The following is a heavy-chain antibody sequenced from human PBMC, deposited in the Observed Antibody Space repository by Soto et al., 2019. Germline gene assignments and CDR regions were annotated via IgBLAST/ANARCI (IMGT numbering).Heavy chain of an antibody. J-gene: IGHJ4*02. V-gene: IGHV3-23*01. CDR1: GFTFSNYS. D-gene: IGHD3-3*01. CDR2: VSGSGGST. CDR3: ARSPLGDFWSGYYGH. Sequence: GGSLRLSCAASGFTFSNYSMTWVRQAPGKGLEWVSGVSGSGGSTYCVDSVKGRFTISRDNSKNTLYLQMNSLRAEDTAVYYCARSPLGDFWSGYYGHWGQGTLVTVSS.